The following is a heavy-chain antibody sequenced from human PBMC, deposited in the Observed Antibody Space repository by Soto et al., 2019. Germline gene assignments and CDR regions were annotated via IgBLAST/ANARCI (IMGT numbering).Heavy chain of an antibody. Sequence: EVQLVESGGALVQPGGSLRLSCAASGFKFSIYSMNWVRQAPGKGLEWSAYITSDTKTIKYADSVKGRFTISRDNAKNSVYLQMNSLSDEETAVYYCAGSVEGHFDYWGQGTVVTVSS. D-gene: IGHD6-19*01. CDR3: AGSVEGHFDY. CDR1: GFKFSIYS. CDR2: ITSDTKTI. V-gene: IGHV3-48*02. J-gene: IGHJ4*02.